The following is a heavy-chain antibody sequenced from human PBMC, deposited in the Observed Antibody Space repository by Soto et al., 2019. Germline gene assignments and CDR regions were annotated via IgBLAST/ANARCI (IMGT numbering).Heavy chain of an antibody. D-gene: IGHD6-6*01. CDR2: IWYDGSNK. J-gene: IGHJ5*02. CDR3: ARSIAARLNWFDP. V-gene: IGHV3-33*01. Sequence: GGSLRLSCAASGFTFSSYGIHWVRQAPGKGLEWVAAIWYDGSNKYYVDSVKGRFTISRDNAKNSLYLQMNSLRAEDTAVYYCARSIAARLNWFDPWGQGTLVTVSS. CDR1: GFTFSSYG.